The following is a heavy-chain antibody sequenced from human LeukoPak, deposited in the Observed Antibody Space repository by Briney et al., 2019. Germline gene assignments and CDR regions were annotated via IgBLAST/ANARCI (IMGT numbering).Heavy chain of an antibody. CDR2: ISWDDDST. CDR1: GFNVDDFA. V-gene: IGHV3-43D*04. Sequence: PGGSLRRSSAASGFNVDDFAMHWVRQTPGKGLEWVAAISWDDDSTYYVDSVKGRFTISRDNSKNSLYLQMNSLRSDDTALYYCARGLGGLDWGQGTLVTVSS. J-gene: IGHJ4*02. D-gene: IGHD3-10*01. CDR3: ARGLGGLD.